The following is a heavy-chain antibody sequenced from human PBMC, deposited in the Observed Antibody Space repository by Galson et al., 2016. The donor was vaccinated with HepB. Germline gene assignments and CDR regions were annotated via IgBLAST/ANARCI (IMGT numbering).Heavy chain of an antibody. V-gene: IGHV5-10-1*01. CDR3: ATSDPTAIVVVPYSVHGMDV. CDR2: IDPSDYYT. D-gene: IGHD2-15*01. J-gene: IGHJ6*02. CDR1: GNSFTTYW. Sequence: QSGAEVKKPGESLRISCKGSGNSFTTYWINWVRQMPGKGLEWMGMIDPSDYYTNYTPSFQGHVTISVDKSISTAYLQWSSLKASDTAMYYCATSDPTAIVVVPYSVHGMDVWGQGTTVTVSS.